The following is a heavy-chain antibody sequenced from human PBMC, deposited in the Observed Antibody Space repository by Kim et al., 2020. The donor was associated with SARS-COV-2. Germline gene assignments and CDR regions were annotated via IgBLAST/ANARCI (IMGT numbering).Heavy chain of an antibody. CDR1: GFTFSSYG. D-gene: IGHD3-10*01. CDR2: ISYDGSNK. V-gene: IGHV3-30*18. CDR3: AKDLITMVRGVRRDWFDP. Sequence: GGSLRLSCAASGFTFSSYGMHWVRQAPGKGLEWVAVISYDGSNKYYADSVKGRFTISRDNSKNTLYLQMNSLRAEDTAVYYCAKDLITMVRGVRRDWFDPWGQRALVTIS. J-gene: IGHJ5*02.